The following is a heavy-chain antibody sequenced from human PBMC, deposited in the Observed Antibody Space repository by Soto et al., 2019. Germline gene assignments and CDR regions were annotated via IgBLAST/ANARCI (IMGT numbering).Heavy chain of an antibody. CDR3: AKDSVDTDMAAQIDY. V-gene: IGHV3-30*18. D-gene: IGHD5-18*01. CDR2: ISYDGSNK. Sequence: QVQLVESGGGVVQPGRSLRLSCAASGFTFSSYGMHWVRQAPGKGLEWVAVISYDGSNKYYADSVTGRFTISRDNSKNTLYLQMNSLRAEDTAVYYCAKDSVDTDMAAQIDYWGQGTLVTVSS. CDR1: GFTFSSYG. J-gene: IGHJ4*02.